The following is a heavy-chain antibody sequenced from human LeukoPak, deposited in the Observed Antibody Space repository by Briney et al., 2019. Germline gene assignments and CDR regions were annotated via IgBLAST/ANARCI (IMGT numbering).Heavy chain of an antibody. CDR3: ARVEWLVRDNYYYYGMDV. Sequence: ASVKVSCKASGGTFSSYAISWARQAPGQGLEWMGGIIPIFGTANYAQKFQGRVTITADESTSTAYMELSSLRSEDTAVYYCARVEWLVRDNYYYYGMDVWGQGTTVTVSS. J-gene: IGHJ6*02. D-gene: IGHD6-19*01. CDR2: IIPIFGTA. CDR1: GGTFSSYA. V-gene: IGHV1-69*01.